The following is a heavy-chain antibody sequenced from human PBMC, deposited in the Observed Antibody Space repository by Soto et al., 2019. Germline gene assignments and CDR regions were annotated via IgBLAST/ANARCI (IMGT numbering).Heavy chain of an antibody. Sequence: EVQLLESGGGLVEPGGSLRLSCAASGFTFGTSAMSWVRLAPGKGLEWVSALSGSGGRTYYADSVKGRFTISRDNSKNTLYLQMNSLRAEDTAVYYCAKDQSSSGYNALGAFDYWGQGTLVTVSS. D-gene: IGHD3-22*01. CDR1: GFTFGTSA. J-gene: IGHJ4*02. CDR2: LSGSGGRT. CDR3: AKDQSSSGYNALGAFDY. V-gene: IGHV3-23*01.